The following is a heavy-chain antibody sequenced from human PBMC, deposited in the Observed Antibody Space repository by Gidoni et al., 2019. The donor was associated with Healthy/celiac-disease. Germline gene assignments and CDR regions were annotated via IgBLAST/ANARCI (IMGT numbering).Heavy chain of an antibody. CDR1: GFTFDDSA. V-gene: IGHV3-43*02. D-gene: IGHD3-3*01. CDR3: AKEYYDFWSGYSAYGMDV. CDR2: ISGDGGST. J-gene: IGHJ6*02. Sequence: EVQLVESGGGVVQPGGSLRLSCAASGFTFDDSAMHWVRQAPGKGLEWVSLISGDGGSTYYADSVKGRFTISRDNSKNSLYLQRNSLRTEDTALYYCAKEYYDFWSGYSAYGMDVWGQGTTVTVSS.